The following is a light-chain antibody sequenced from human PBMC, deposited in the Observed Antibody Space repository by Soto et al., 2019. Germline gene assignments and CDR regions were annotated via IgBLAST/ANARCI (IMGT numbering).Light chain of an antibody. V-gene: IGLV2-23*01. CDR1: SSDVGSYNL. Sequence: QSVLTQPASVSGSPGQSITISCTGTSSDVGSYNLVSWYHQHPGKAPKLMIYEGSKRPSGVSNRFSGSKSGNTASLTISGLQAEDEAYYYCCSYAGSRVFGGGTKLTVL. J-gene: IGLJ3*02. CDR2: EGS. CDR3: CSYAGSRV.